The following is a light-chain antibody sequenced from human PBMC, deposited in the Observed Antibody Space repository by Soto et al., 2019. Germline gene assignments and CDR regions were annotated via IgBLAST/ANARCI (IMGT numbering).Light chain of an antibody. J-gene: IGKJ4*01. Sequence: EIVLTQSPVTLSLSPGERANLSFRASQSVTKYLAWYHQKPGQAPRLLIFDTSNRATGIPARFSGSGSGTDFTLTISSLESEDSGIYYCQQRHIWLTFCGGTKVDI. CDR1: QSVTKY. V-gene: IGKV3-11*01. CDR2: DTS. CDR3: QQRHIWLT.